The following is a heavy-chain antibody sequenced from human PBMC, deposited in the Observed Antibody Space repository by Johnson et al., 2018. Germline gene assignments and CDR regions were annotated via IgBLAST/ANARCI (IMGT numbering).Heavy chain of an antibody. CDR1: GFTFSSYA. J-gene: IGHJ6*02. D-gene: IGHD1-26*01. CDR3: AKEVFMGSYPTHYGMDV. CDR2: ISCARSNQ. Sequence: QVQLQESGGGVVQPGRSLRLSCAASGFTFSSYAMHWVRQAPGKGLEWVALISCARSNQYYADSVKGRFTTSRDTSRNTLYLQMDSLRAEDTAVYYCAKEVFMGSYPTHYGMDVWGQGTTVTVSS. V-gene: IGHV3-30*18.